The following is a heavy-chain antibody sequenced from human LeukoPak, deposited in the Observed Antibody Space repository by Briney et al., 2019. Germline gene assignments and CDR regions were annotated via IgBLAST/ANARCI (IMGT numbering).Heavy chain of an antibody. CDR1: GYTFTGYY. Sequence: ASEKVSCKASGYTFTGYYMHWVRQAPGQGLEWMGWINPNSGGTNYAQKFQGRVTMTRDTSISTAYMELSRLRSDDTAVYYCARAGIVVVPAAIGYYYYYYMDVWGKGTTVTVSS. D-gene: IGHD2-2*02. J-gene: IGHJ6*03. CDR3: ARAGIVVVPAAIGYYYYYYMDV. V-gene: IGHV1-2*02. CDR2: INPNSGGT.